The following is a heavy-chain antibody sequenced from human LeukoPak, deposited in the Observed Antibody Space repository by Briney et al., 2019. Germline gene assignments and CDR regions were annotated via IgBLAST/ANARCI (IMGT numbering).Heavy chain of an antibody. Sequence: SETLSLTCTVSGGSISSYYWSWIRQPAGKGLEWIGRIYTSGSTNYNPSLKSRVTMSVDTSKNQFSLKLSSVTAADTAVYYCARFKYDFWSGSRSYYFYGMDVWGQGTTVTVSS. V-gene: IGHV4-4*07. CDR3: ARFKYDFWSGSRSYYFYGMDV. CDR2: IYTSGST. J-gene: IGHJ6*02. D-gene: IGHD3-3*01. CDR1: GGSISSYY.